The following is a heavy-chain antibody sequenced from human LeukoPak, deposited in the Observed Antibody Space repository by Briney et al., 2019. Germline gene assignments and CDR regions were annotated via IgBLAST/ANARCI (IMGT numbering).Heavy chain of an antibody. J-gene: IGHJ4*02. D-gene: IGHD1-26*01. CDR3: AFGGSSGGYYFDY. CDR2: INPNSGGT. CDR1: GYTFTGYY. Sequence: ASVKVSCKASGYTFTGYYMHWVRQAPGQGFEWMGWINPNSGGTNYAQKFQGRVTVTRDTSISTAYMELSRLRSDDTAVYYCAFGGSSGGYYFDYWGQGTLVTVSS. V-gene: IGHV1-2*02.